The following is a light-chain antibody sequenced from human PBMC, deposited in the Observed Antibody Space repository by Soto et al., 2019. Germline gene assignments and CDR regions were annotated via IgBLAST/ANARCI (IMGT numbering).Light chain of an antibody. CDR3: SSYTSTNTPYV. CDR1: SSDVGAYNF. V-gene: IGLV2-14*01. CDR2: EVT. J-gene: IGLJ1*01. Sequence: QSALTQPASVSGSPGQSITISCTGSSSDVGAYNFVSWYQRHPGRAPKLILYEVTTRPSGVSSRFSGSKSGNTASLTISGLQADDEATYYCSSYTSTNTPYVFGTGTKVTVL.